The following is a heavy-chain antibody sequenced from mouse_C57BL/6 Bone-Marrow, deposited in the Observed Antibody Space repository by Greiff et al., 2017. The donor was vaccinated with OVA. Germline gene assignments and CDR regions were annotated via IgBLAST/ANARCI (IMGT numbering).Heavy chain of an antibody. V-gene: IGHV14-3*01. J-gene: IGHJ4*01. Sequence: EVQLVESVAELVRPGASVKLSCTASGFNIKNTYMHWVKQRPEQGLEWIGRIDPANGNTKYAPKFQGKATITADTSSNTAYLQLSSLTSEDTAIYYCANYYGSSYDAMDYWGQGTSVTVSS. CDR2: IDPANGNT. CDR1: GFNIKNTY. CDR3: ANYYGSSYDAMDY. D-gene: IGHD1-1*01.